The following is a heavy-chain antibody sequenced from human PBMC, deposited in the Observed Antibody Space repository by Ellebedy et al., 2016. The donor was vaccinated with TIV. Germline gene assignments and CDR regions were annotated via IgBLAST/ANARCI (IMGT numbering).Heavy chain of an antibody. V-gene: IGHV3-23*01. CDR2: TTSGGGT. Sequence: PGGSLRLSCAASGFTFSCCAMSWVRQAPGKGLEWVSTTTSGGGTYYADSVKGRFTISRDNSKNTLYLQMNSLRAEDTAAYYCAKDVASATYLFDYWGQGTLVTVS. J-gene: IGHJ4*02. CDR3: AKDVASATYLFDY. CDR1: GFTFSCCA. D-gene: IGHD6-19*01.